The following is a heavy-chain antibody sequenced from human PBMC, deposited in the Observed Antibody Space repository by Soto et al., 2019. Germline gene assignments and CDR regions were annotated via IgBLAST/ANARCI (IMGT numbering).Heavy chain of an antibody. V-gene: IGHV1-8*01. Sequence: QVQLVQSGAEVKKPGASVKVSCKASGYTFTSYDINWVRQATGQGLEWRGWMNPNSGNTGHAQQFHGRVTMTRNTSISTAYMELSSLRSEETAVYYCVREGVRGMEVWGQGTTVTVSS. D-gene: IGHD3-16*01. CDR2: MNPNSGNT. CDR1: GYTFTSYD. J-gene: IGHJ6*01. CDR3: VREGVRGMEV.